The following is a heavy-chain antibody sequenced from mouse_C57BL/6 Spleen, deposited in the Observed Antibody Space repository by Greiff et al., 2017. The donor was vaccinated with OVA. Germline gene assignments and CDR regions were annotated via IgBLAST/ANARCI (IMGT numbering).Heavy chain of an antibody. CDR1: GFTFSDYG. CDR3: ARIYYYGSKAMDY. CDR2: ISSGSSTI. Sequence: EVQVVESGGGLVKPGGSLKLSCAASGFTFSDYGMHWVRQAPEKGLEWVAYISSGSSTIYYADTVKGRFTIHRDNAKNTLFLQMTSLRSEDTAMYYCARIYYYGSKAMDYWGQGTSVTVSS. V-gene: IGHV5-17*01. J-gene: IGHJ4*01. D-gene: IGHD1-1*01.